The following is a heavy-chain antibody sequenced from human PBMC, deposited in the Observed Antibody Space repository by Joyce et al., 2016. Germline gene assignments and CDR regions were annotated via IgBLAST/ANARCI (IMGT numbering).Heavy chain of an antibody. V-gene: IGHV4-31*03. Sequence: QVQLQESGPGLVKPSQTLSLTCTVSSGSVSSGGYYWRWLRQPPGKGLEWVGYISYSGSTSYNPSPKSRVTISLDTSRNQFSLRLTSVTAADAAVYYCAREWVTPGAFDYWGQGALVTVSS. D-gene: IGHD2-21*02. J-gene: IGHJ4*02. CDR3: AREWVTPGAFDY. CDR1: SGSVSSGGYY. CDR2: ISYSGST.